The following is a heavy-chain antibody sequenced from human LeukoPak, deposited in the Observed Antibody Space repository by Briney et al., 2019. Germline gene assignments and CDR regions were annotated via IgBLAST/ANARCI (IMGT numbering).Heavy chain of an antibody. D-gene: IGHD3-10*01. CDR1: RLTFIDYY. CDR2: ISSSGSTI. Sequence: PGGALRLSCAASRLTFIDYYMSWIRPAPGKGLEWVSYISSSGSTIYYADSVKGRFTISRDNAKNSLYLQMNSLRAEDTAVYYCARDSMVRGVTRRDYYSGMDVWGQGTTVTVSS. CDR3: ARDSMVRGVTRRDYYSGMDV. V-gene: IGHV3-11*01. J-gene: IGHJ6*02.